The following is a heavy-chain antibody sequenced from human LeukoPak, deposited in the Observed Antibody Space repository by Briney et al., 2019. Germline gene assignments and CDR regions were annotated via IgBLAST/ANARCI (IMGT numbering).Heavy chain of an antibody. CDR2: IYHSGST. CDR1: GYSISSGYY. V-gene: IGHV4-38-2*02. CDR3: ARDSLAQALGHPGYYYGMDV. J-gene: IGHJ6*04. Sequence: SETLSLTCAVSGYSISSGYYCGWIRQPPGKGLEWIGSIYHSGSTYYNPSLKSRVTISVDTSKNQFSLKLSSVTAADTAVYYCARDSLAQALGHPGYYYGMDVWGKGTTVTVSS.